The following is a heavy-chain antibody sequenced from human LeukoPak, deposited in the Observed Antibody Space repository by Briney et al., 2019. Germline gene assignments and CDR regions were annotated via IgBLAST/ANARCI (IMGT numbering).Heavy chain of an antibody. CDR2: IYYSGST. CDR3: ARGGPYSYGYYYYYYMDV. J-gene: IGHJ6*03. CDR1: GASISSYY. Sequence: PSETLSLTCAVSGASISSYYWSWIRQPPGKGLEWIGYIYYSGSTNYNPSLKSRVTISVDTSKNQFSLKLSSVTAADTAVYYCARGGPYSYGYYYYYYMDVWGKGTTVTVSS. D-gene: IGHD5-18*01. V-gene: IGHV4-59*01.